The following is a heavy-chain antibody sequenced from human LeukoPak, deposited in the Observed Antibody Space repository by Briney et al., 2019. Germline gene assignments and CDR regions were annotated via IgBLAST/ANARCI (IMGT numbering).Heavy chain of an antibody. CDR3: ARVRRLYYYDSSGLDAFDI. J-gene: IGHJ3*02. CDR2: ISSSSSYT. CDR1: GFTFSDYY. D-gene: IGHD3-22*01. Sequence: PGGSLRLSCAASGFTFSDYYMSWIRQAPGKGLEWVSYISSSSSYTNYADSVKGRFTISRDNAKNSLYLQMNSLRAEDTALYYCARVRRLYYYDSSGLDAFDIWGQGTMVTVSS. V-gene: IGHV3-11*05.